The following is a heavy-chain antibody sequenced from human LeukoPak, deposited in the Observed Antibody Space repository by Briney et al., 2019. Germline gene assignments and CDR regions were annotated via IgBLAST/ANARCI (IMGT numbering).Heavy chain of an antibody. CDR3: ARAANGWHFDY. CDR1: GGSFSGYY. CDR2: IYYSGST. Sequence: SGTLSLTCAVYGGSFSGYYWSWIRQPPGKGLEWIGYIYYSGSTYYNPSLKSRVTISVDTSKNQFSLKLSSVTAADTAVYYCARAANGWHFDYWGQGTLVTVSS. J-gene: IGHJ4*02. D-gene: IGHD4-17*01. V-gene: IGHV4-30-4*08.